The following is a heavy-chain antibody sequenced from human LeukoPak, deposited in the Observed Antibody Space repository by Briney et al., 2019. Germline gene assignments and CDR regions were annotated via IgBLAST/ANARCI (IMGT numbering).Heavy chain of an antibody. D-gene: IGHD3-9*01. V-gene: IGHV1-2*02. J-gene: IGHJ4*02. CDR1: GYTFTGYY. CDR2: INPNSGGT. CDR3: ARLTDILTGHSDY. Sequence: ASVKVSCKASGYTFTGYYIHWVRQAPGQGLEWMGWINPNSGGTNYAQKFQGRVTMTRDTSISTAYMELSRLRSDDTAVYYCARLTDILTGHSDYWGQGTLVTVSS.